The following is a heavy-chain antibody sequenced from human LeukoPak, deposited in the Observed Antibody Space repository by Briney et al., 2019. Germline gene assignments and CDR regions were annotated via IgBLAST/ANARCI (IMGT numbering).Heavy chain of an antibody. D-gene: IGHD6-19*01. V-gene: IGHV3-23*01. CDR3: AKDDSGWYVYIDY. CDR1: GFTFSTYA. J-gene: IGHJ4*02. CDR2: ISGSGDST. Sequence: GGSLRLSCAASGFTFSTYAVNWVRQAPGKGLEWVSTISGSGDSTYYADSVKGRFTISRDNSKNTLYLQMNSLRAEDTAVYYCAKDDSGWYVYIDYWGQGTLVTVSS.